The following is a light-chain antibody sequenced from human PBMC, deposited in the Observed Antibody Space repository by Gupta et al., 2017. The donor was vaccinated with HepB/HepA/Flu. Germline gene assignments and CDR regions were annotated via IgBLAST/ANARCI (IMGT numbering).Light chain of an antibody. CDR3: QQYDNRGGFT. Sequence: DIQMTQSPSSLSASVGDRVTITCQASQDIRNSLNWYQQKPGKAPKLLIYDATNLETGVPSRFGGSGSGTYFSFTISSLQPEDFATYYCQQYDNRGGFTFGPGTKVDIK. CDR1: QDIRNS. J-gene: IGKJ3*01. V-gene: IGKV1-33*01. CDR2: DAT.